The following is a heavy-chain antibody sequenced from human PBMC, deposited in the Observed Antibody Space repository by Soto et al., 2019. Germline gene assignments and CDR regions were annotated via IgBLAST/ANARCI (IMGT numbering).Heavy chain of an antibody. Sequence: GGSLRLSCAASGFTFSSYGMHWVRQAPGKGLEWVAVISYDGSNKYYADSVKGRFTISRDNSKNTLYLQMNSLRAEDTAVYYCAKPGSVRHDRERWAFDIWGQGTMVTVSS. J-gene: IGHJ3*02. CDR2: ISYDGSNK. CDR3: AKPGSVRHDRERWAFDI. CDR1: GFTFSSYG. D-gene: IGHD2-15*01. V-gene: IGHV3-30*18.